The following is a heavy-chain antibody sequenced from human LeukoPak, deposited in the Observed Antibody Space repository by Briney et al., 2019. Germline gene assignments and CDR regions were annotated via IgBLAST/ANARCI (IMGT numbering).Heavy chain of an antibody. CDR1: GFTIDDYA. D-gene: IGHD6-13*01. V-gene: IGHV3-9*01. CDR2: IVWNSGSI. Sequence: GRSLSLSCAAPGFTIDDYAMHWGRQAPRKGLERVWGIVWNSGSIDYADPVKGRFTISRDNVKGSLYLQMNSLRDGDTAFYYCAKDVGYSSTFTFEYWGQGTLVTVSS. CDR3: AKDVGYSSTFTFEY. J-gene: IGHJ4*02.